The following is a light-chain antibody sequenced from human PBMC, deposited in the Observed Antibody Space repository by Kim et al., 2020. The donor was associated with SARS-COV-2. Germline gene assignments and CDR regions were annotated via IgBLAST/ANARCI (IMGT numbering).Light chain of an antibody. Sequence: SPSVGDRVTITCQASQDISTYLNWYQQKPGKGPKLLIYDASHLETGVPSRFSGSGSGTDFTLTISSLQPEDIATYYCQQYDNVPYTFGQGTKLEIK. CDR2: DAS. J-gene: IGKJ2*01. CDR1: QDISTY. CDR3: QQYDNVPYT. V-gene: IGKV1-33*01.